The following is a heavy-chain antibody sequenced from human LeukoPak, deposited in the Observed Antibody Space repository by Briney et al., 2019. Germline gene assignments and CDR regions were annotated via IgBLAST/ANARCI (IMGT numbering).Heavy chain of an antibody. CDR2: IIPIFGTA. J-gene: IGHJ3*02. D-gene: IGHD1-7*01. CDR1: GGTFSSYA. CDR3: ARDGGGTGTMWWAFDI. V-gene: IGHV1-69*05. Sequence: ASVKVSCKASGGTFSSYAISWLRQAPGQGLEWMGGIIPIFGTANYAQKFQGRVTITTDESTSTAYMELSSLRSEDTAVYYCARDGGGTGTMWWAFDIWGQGTMVTVSS.